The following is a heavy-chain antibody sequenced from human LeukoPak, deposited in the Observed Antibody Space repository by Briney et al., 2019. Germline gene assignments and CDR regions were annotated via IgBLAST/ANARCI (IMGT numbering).Heavy chain of an antibody. Sequence: PSETLSLTCTVSGGSISSYYWSWIRQPPGKGLEWIGYIYYSGSTNYNPSLKSRVTISVDTSKNQFSLKLSSVTAADTAVYYCASSLYVDTAMEDYYYGTDVWGQGTTVTVSS. D-gene: IGHD5-18*01. CDR2: IYYSGST. J-gene: IGHJ6*02. V-gene: IGHV4-59*01. CDR3: ASSLYVDTAMEDYYYGTDV. CDR1: GGSISSYY.